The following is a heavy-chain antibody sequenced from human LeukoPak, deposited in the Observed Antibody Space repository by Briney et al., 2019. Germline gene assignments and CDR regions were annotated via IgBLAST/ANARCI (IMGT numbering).Heavy chain of an antibody. CDR1: GFTFSNAW. J-gene: IGHJ5*02. Sequence: GGSLRLSCGASGFTFSNAWMSWGRQAPGKGVEWVGRIKSKTNGGTTDYAAPVKCRVTISRGDSKYKVSLEMNSLKTEDTAVYYCTPDEWDLMVSWGQGTLVTVSS. D-gene: IGHD1-26*01. CDR2: IKSKTNGGTT. CDR3: TPDEWDLMVS. V-gene: IGHV3-15*01.